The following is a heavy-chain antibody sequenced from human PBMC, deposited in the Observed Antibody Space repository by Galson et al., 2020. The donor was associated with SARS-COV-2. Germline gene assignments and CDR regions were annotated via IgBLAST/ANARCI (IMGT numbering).Heavy chain of an antibody. CDR3: ARGHCSSTSCFRDGLDV. J-gene: IGHJ6*02. CDR1: GFTVSSNY. V-gene: IGHV3-66*02. D-gene: IGHD2-2*01. CDR2: IYSSGNT. Sequence: GESLKISCAASGFTVSSNYMNWVRQAPGKGLEWVSVIYSSGNTYHADSVKGRFTISRDNSLNMVYLQMNSLRGEDTAVYYCARGHCSSTSCFRDGLDVWGQGTTVTVSS.